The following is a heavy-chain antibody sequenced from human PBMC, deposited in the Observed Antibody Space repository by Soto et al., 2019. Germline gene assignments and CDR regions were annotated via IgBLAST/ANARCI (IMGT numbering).Heavy chain of an antibody. CDR3: TTVGVVPAAVGVVDY. CDR2: IKSKTDGGTT. J-gene: IGHJ4*02. D-gene: IGHD2-2*01. Sequence: GGSLRLSCAASGFTFSNAWMSWVRQAPGKGLEWVGRIKSKTDGGTTDYAEPVKGRFTISRDDSKNTLYLQMNSLKTEYPAVYYCTTVGVVPAAVGVVDYWGQGTLVTVSS. V-gene: IGHV3-15*01. CDR1: GFTFSNAW.